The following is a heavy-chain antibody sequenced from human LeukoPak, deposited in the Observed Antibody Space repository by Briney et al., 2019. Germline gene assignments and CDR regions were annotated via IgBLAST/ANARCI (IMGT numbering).Heavy chain of an antibody. V-gene: IGHV3-66*01. CDR2: IYSGGST. CDR3: TKSRSGSSSWALQVFDN. J-gene: IGHJ4*02. Sequence: PGGSLRLPCAASGFTVSSNYMSWVRQAPGKGLEWVSVIYSGGSTYYADSVKGRFTISRDNSKNTLYLQMNSLRAEDTAVYYCTKSRSGSSSWALQVFDNWGQGALVTVSS. CDR1: GFTVSSNY. D-gene: IGHD6-13*01.